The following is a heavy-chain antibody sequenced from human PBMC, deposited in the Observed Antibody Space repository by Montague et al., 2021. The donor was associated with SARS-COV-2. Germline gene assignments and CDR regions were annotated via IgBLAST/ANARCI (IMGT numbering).Heavy chain of an antibody. CDR3: ARKLGYGNDGYTDY. J-gene: IGHJ4*02. CDR2: VSFDSGNI. D-gene: IGHD2-8*01. CDR1: GFTLSNHA. V-gene: IGHV3-30*04. Sequence: SLRLSCAGSGFTLSNHAFHWVRQAPGKGLEWVAVVSFDSGNIFYADSVKGRFTISRDNSKNTVYLQMNSLRTEDTAVYFCARKLGYGNDGYTDYWGQGTLVTVSS.